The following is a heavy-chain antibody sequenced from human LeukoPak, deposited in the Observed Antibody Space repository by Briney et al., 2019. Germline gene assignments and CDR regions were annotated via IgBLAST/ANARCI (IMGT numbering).Heavy chain of an antibody. Sequence: SETLSLTCTVSGGSISSYYWSWIRQPPGKGLEWIGYIYYSGSTNYNPSLKSRVTIAVDTSKNQFSLKLSSVTAADTAVYYCARVYSGYDYDHFAYWGQGTLVTVSS. J-gene: IGHJ4*02. CDR2: IYYSGST. D-gene: IGHD5-12*01. CDR1: GGSISSYY. V-gene: IGHV4-59*01. CDR3: ARVYSGYDYDHFAY.